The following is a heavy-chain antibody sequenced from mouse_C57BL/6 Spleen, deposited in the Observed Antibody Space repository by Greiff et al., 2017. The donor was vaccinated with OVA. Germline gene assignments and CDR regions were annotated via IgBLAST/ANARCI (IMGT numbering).Heavy chain of an antibody. J-gene: IGHJ4*01. D-gene: IGHD2-2*01. CDR3: ARIYGYDEGYAMDY. Sequence: QVHVKQSGPGLVQPSQSLSITCTVSGFSLTSYGVHWVRQSPGKGLEWLGVLWSGGSTDYNAAFISRLSISKDNSKSQVFFKMNSLQADDTAIYYCARIYGYDEGYAMDYWGQGTSVTVSS. CDR1: GFSLTSYG. V-gene: IGHV2-2*01. CDR2: LWSGGST.